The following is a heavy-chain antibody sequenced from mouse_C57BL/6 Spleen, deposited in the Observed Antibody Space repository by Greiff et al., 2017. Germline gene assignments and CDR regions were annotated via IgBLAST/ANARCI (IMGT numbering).Heavy chain of an antibody. V-gene: IGHV1-39*01. D-gene: IGHD2-1*01. J-gene: IGHJ4*01. Sequence: VHVKQSGPELVKPGASVKISCKASGYSFTDYNMNWVKQSNGKSLEWIGVINPNYGTTSYNQKFKGKATLTVDQSSSTAYMQLNSLTSEDSAVYYCAGDYGNYGYYAMDYWGQGTSVTVSS. CDR2: INPNYGTT. CDR1: GYSFTDYN. CDR3: AGDYGNYGYYAMDY.